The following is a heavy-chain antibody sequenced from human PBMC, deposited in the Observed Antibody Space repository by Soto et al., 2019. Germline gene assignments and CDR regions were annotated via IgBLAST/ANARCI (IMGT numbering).Heavy chain of an antibody. J-gene: IGHJ6*02. CDR1: GFTFSSYG. V-gene: IGHV3-33*01. CDR2: IWYDGSNK. CDR3: ARDNSNSSGWVYYYYYYGMDV. D-gene: IGHD6-19*01. Sequence: GGSLRLSCAASGFTFSSYGMHWVRQAPGKGLEWVAVIWYDGSNKYYADSVKGRFTISRDNSKNTLYLQMNSLRAEDTAVYYCARDNSNSSGWVYYYYYYGMDVWGQGTTVTVSS.